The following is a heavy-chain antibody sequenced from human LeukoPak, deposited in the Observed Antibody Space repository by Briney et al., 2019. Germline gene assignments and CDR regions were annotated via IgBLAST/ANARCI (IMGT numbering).Heavy chain of an antibody. D-gene: IGHD3-9*01. CDR2: IYYSGST. J-gene: IGHJ6*02. CDR1: GGSISGYY. Sequence: SATLSLTCTVSGGSISGYYWSWIRQPPGKGLEWIGYIYYSGSTNYYPSLKSRVTISVDTSKNQFSLKLSSVTAADTAVFYCFKQKTAYDILTGYHRGYGMDVWGQGTTVTVSS. CDR3: FKQKTAYDILTGYHRGYGMDV. V-gene: IGHV4-59*01.